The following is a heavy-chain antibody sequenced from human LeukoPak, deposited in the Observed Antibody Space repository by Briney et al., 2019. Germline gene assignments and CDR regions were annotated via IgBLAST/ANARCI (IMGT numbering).Heavy chain of an antibody. CDR1: GFTFSSYW. D-gene: IGHD3-22*01. CDR3: AREDQPDYYDSSGYYFDY. V-gene: IGHV3-7*01. J-gene: IGHJ4*02. Sequence: PGGSLRLSCAASGFTFSSYWMSWVRQAPGKGLEWVANIKQDGSEKYYVDSVKGRFTISRDNAKNSLYLQMNGLRAEDTAVYYCAREDQPDYYDSSGYYFDYWGQGTLVTVSS. CDR2: IKQDGSEK.